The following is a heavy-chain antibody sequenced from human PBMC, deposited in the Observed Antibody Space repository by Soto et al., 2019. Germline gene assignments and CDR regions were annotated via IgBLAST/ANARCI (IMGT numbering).Heavy chain of an antibody. Sequence: SVSGGTINSGDYFWSWIRQPPGKGLEWIGSIFYTGSTYYSPSLKSRASMSMDTSKTLFSLRLRSLTAADTAVYFCARVKATLYRDYYFDYWGQGTLVTVSS. CDR2: IFYTGST. V-gene: IGHV4-30-4*01. CDR3: ARVKATLYRDYYFDY. D-gene: IGHD5-12*01. CDR1: GGTINSGDYF. J-gene: IGHJ4*02.